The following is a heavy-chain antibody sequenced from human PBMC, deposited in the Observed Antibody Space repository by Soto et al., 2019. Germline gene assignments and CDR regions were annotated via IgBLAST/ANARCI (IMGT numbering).Heavy chain of an antibody. V-gene: IGHV4-4*02. CDR2: IYHSGST. D-gene: IGHD6-13*01. Sequence: NPSETLSLTCAVSGGSISSSNWWSWVRQPPGKGLEWIGEIYHSGSTNYNPSLKSRVTISVDKSKNQFSLKLSSVTAADTAVYYCARVVGSSSTKTVWFDPWGQGTLVTVSS. J-gene: IGHJ5*02. CDR1: GGSISSSNW. CDR3: ARVVGSSSTKTVWFDP.